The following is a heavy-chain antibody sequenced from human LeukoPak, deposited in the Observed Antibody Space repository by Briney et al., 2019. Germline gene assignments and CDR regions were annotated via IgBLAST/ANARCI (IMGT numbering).Heavy chain of an antibody. J-gene: IGHJ4*02. CDR3: ARERSSSFVDY. CDR1: GGSISSYY. V-gene: IGHV4-59*12. Sequence: SETLSLTCTVSGGSISSYYWSWIRQPPGKGLEWIGYIYYTGSTYSNPSLKSRVIISVDTSKNQFSLKLSSVTAADTAVYYCARERSSSFVDYWGQGTLVTVSS. CDR2: IYYTGST. D-gene: IGHD6-13*01.